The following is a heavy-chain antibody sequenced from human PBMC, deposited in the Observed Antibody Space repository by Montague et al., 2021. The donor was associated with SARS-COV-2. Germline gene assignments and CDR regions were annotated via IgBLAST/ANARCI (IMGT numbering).Heavy chain of an antibody. Sequence: SLRLSCAASGFTFNSYEMNWVRQAPGKGLEWLSYISRSGDLIYYADSVKGRFTISRDNAKRSLYLQMTSLRAEDTAVYYCARHYGDYFYDYYGMDVWGQGTTVTVSS. D-gene: IGHD4-17*01. CDR1: GFTFNSYE. CDR3: ARHYGDYFYDYYGMDV. CDR2: ISRSGDLI. V-gene: IGHV3-48*03. J-gene: IGHJ6*02.